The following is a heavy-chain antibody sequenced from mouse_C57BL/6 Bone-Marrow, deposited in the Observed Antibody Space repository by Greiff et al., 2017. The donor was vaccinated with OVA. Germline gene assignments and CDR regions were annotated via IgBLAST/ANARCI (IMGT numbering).Heavy chain of an antibody. V-gene: IGHV5-4*01. CDR1: GFTFSSYA. CDR2: ISDGGSYT. D-gene: IGHD2-2*01. Sequence: EVQLVESGGGLVKPGGSLKLSCAASGFTFSSYAMSWVRQTPEKRLEWVATISDGGSYTYYPDNVKGRFTISRDNAKNNLYLQMSHLKSEDTAMYYCAREVTTWFAYWGQGTLVTVSA. CDR3: AREVTTWFAY. J-gene: IGHJ3*01.